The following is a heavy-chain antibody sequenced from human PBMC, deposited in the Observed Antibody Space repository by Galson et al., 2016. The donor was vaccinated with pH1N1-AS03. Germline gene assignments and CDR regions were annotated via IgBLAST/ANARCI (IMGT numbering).Heavy chain of an antibody. D-gene: IGHD5/OR15-5a*01. CDR1: GFIFTSYT. CDR2: ISFDGNNR. CDR3: AKAAEFASTTCDFEY. Sequence: SLRLSCAASGFIFTSYTMHWVRQAPGKGLEWVAVISFDGNNRYYMDSVKGRFSISRDDSKNTLYLQMNSLRAEDTAVYYCAKAAEFASTTCDFEYWGQGTLVTVTS. J-gene: IGHJ4*02. V-gene: IGHV3-30*18.